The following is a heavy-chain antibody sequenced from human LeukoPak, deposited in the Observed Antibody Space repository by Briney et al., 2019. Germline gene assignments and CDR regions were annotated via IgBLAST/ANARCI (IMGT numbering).Heavy chain of an antibody. Sequence: SETLSLTCTVSGGSISSGDYYWSWIRQPPGKGLEWIGYIYYSGTTFYNPSLKSRLTISVDTSKNQFSLKVSSVTAADTAVYYCARNQDSYANFDYWGQGTLVTVSS. CDR3: ARNQDSYANFDY. CDR2: IYYSGTT. J-gene: IGHJ4*02. CDR1: GGSISSGDYY. V-gene: IGHV4-30-4*01. D-gene: IGHD5-24*01.